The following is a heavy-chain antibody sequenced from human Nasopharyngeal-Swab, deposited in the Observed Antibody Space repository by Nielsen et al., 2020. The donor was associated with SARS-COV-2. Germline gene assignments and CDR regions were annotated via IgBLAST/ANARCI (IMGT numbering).Heavy chain of an antibody. CDR1: GGSISSYY. D-gene: IGHD3-10*01. CDR2: IYTSGST. J-gene: IGHJ5*02. V-gene: IGHV4-4*07. Sequence: GSLRLSCTVSGGSISSYYWSWIRQPAGKGLEWIGRIYTSGSTNYNPSLKSRVTMSVDTSKNQFSLKLSSVTAADTAVYYCARGWRAVRGYNWFDPWGQGTLVTVSS. CDR3: ARGWRAVRGYNWFDP.